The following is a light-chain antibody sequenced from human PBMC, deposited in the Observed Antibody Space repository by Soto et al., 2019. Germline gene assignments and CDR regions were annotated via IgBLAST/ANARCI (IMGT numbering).Light chain of an antibody. Sequence: EIVLTQSPGTLSLSPGERATLSCRASQSVRSNYLAWYQQKPGQAPRLLIYGASSRATGIPDRFSGSGSGTDLTLTINRLEPEDFAVYYCQHYGSSAYTFGQGTTLEIK. J-gene: IGKJ2*01. CDR3: QHYGSSAYT. V-gene: IGKV3-20*01. CDR2: GAS. CDR1: QSVRSNY.